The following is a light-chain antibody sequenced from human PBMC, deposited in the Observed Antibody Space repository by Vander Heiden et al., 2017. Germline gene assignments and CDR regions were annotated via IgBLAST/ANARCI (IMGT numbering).Light chain of an antibody. V-gene: IGKV1-12*01. CDR1: QAFNTW. CDR3: QQSNTIPLT. CDR2: AES. J-gene: IGKJ4*01. Sequence: DIQMTQSPSSVSASVGDTVTITCRASQAFNTWIAWYQQKPGKAPKLLIYAESTLQSGVPSRFSGSGSGTDFTLIISNLQPEDFATYYCQQSNTIPLTFGGGTKVEIK.